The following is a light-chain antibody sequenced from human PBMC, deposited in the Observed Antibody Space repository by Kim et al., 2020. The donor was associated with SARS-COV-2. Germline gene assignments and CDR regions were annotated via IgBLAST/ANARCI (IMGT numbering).Light chain of an antibody. CDR3: QQYDNYPWT. Sequence: ASVGDRVSITCRARQSVRGWLAWYQQKPGRAPKVLIYDAFTLESGVPSRFSGSGSGTEFTLTISSLQPDDFATYYCQQYDNYPWTFGQGTKVDIK. CDR1: QSVRGW. CDR2: DAF. V-gene: IGKV1-5*01. J-gene: IGKJ1*01.